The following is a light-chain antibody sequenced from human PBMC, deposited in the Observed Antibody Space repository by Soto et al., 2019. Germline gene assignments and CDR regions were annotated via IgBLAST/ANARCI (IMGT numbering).Light chain of an antibody. CDR3: AVWDDSWNALV. CDR1: SSNIGSYT. CDR2: TDN. V-gene: IGLV1-44*01. Sequence: QSALTQSPSASATPGQRITISCSGRSSNIGSYTVNWYQQVPGTPPKLLIYTDNQRPSGVPDRFSGSKSGTSASLAISGLQSGDEADYYCAVWDDSWNALVFGGGTKVTVL. J-gene: IGLJ2*01.